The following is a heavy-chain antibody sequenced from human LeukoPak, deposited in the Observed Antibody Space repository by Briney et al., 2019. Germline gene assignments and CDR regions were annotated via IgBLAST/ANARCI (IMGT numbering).Heavy chain of an antibody. D-gene: IGHD2-2*01. CDR3: ARDCHEYQLLLGPADDY. V-gene: IGHV3-21*01. CDR2: ISSSSSYI. Sequence: GGSLRLSCAASGFTFSSYSMNWVRQAPGKGLEWVSSISSSSSYIYYADSVKGRFTISRDNAKNSLYLQMNSLRAEDTAVYYCARDCHEYQLLLGPADDYWGQGTLVTVSS. CDR1: GFTFSSYS. J-gene: IGHJ4*02.